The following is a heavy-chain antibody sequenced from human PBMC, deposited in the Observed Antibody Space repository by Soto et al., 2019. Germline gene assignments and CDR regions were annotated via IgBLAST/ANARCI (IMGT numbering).Heavy chain of an antibody. CDR2: ISSSSIYI. Sequence: EVQLVESGGGLVKPGGSLRLSCAASGFTFSSYTINWVRQAPGKGLEWVSSISSSSIYIYYADSVKGRFTISRDNAKNSLFLQMNNLRAEDTAVYFCAREGSDPPYYYFGLDVWGQGTTVTVSS. D-gene: IGHD6-25*01. CDR1: GFTFSSYT. V-gene: IGHV3-21*01. CDR3: AREGSDPPYYYFGLDV. J-gene: IGHJ6*02.